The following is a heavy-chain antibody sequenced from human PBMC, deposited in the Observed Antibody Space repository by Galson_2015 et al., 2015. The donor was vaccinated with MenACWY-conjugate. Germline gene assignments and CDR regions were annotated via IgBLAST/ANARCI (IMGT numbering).Heavy chain of an antibody. D-gene: IGHD2-15*01. J-gene: IGHJ6*02. CDR1: GYSFTSYW. Sequence: QSGAEVKKPGESLKISCKGSGYSFTSYWIGWVRQMPGKGLEWMGIIYPGDSDTRYSPSFQGQVTISADKSISTAYLQWSSLKASDTAMYYCARHDTGYCSGGSCYEYYYGMDVWGQGTTVTVPS. CDR2: IYPGDSDT. V-gene: IGHV5-51*01. CDR3: ARHDTGYCSGGSCYEYYYGMDV.